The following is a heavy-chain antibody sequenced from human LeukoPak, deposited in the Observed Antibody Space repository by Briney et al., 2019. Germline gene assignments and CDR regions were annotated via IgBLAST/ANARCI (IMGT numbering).Heavy chain of an antibody. CDR1: GFTFSSYG. Sequence: GGSLRLSCAASGFTFSSYGMHWVRQAPGNGLEWVAVISYDGSNKYYADSVKGRFTISRDNSKNTLYLQMNSLRAEDTAVYYCAKPYTAAGTAPDWFDPWGQGTLVTVSS. D-gene: IGHD6-13*01. V-gene: IGHV3-30*18. J-gene: IGHJ5*02. CDR2: ISYDGSNK. CDR3: AKPYTAAGTAPDWFDP.